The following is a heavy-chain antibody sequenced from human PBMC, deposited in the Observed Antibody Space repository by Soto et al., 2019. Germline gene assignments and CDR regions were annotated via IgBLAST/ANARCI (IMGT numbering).Heavy chain of an antibody. V-gene: IGHV4-30-4*01. CDR2: IHYSGST. CDR1: GGSITSGDDY. Sequence: QVQLQESGPGLVKPSQTLSLTCTVSGGSITSGDDYWSWIRQPPGKGLEWIAYIHYSGSTYYNPSLKSRVTISVATSKNQFSLKLSSVNAADTAVYYCARGGYTVTTRYYYGMDVWGQGTTVTVSS. D-gene: IGHD4-4*01. CDR3: ARGGYTVTTRYYYGMDV. J-gene: IGHJ6*02.